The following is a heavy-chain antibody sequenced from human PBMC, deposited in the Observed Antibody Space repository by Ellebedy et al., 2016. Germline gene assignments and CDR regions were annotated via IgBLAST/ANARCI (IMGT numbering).Heavy chain of an antibody. V-gene: IGHV3-11*01. CDR1: GFTFSNYY. J-gene: IGHJ3*02. CDR3: AAARVGGGFDI. D-gene: IGHD2-15*01. Sequence: GESLKISXAASGFTFSNYYMSWFRQAPGKGLEWVSYIDSTSTIIYYADSVRGRFTISRDNAKNSLYLQMNSLRAEDTAIYYCAAARVGGGFDIWGQGTMVTVSS. CDR2: IDSTSTII.